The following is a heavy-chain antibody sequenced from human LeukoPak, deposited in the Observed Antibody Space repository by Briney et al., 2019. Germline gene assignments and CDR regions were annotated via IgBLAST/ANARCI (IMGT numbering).Heavy chain of an antibody. CDR3: AREGRWGLDY. J-gene: IGHJ4*02. Sequence: GALRLSCAASGFTFSSYDMHWVRQATGKGLEWVSAIGTAGDTYYPGSVKGRFTISRGNAKSSLYLQMNSLRAEDTAVYYCAREGRWGLDYWGQGTLVTVSS. V-gene: IGHV3-13*01. CDR1: GFTFSSYD. CDR2: IGTAGDT. D-gene: IGHD2-21*01.